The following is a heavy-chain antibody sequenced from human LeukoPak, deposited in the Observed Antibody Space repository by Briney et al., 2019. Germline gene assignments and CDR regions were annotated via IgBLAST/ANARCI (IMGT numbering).Heavy chain of an antibody. CDR1: GGSINSNNW. CDR3: ARDAPNPGIAVAGTSDY. Sequence: SETLSLTCAVSGGSINSNNWWSWVRQPPGKGLEWIGEIYHSGSTNYNPSLKGRVTISVDRSKNQFSLKLSSVTAADTAVYYCARDAPNPGIAVAGTSDYWGQGTLVTVSS. V-gene: IGHV4-4*02. J-gene: IGHJ4*02. CDR2: IYHSGST. D-gene: IGHD6-19*01.